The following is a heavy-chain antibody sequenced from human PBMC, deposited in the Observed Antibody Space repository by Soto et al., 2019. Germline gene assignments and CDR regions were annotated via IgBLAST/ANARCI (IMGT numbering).Heavy chain of an antibody. D-gene: IGHD6-6*01. CDR2: VYHSGST. CDR3: ARAHISSEGYYFDY. J-gene: IGHJ4*02. CDR1: GYSISSGYY. Sequence: SETLSLTCGVSGYSISSGYYWGWIRQPPGKGLEWIGSVYHSGSTYYNPSLKSRVTISVDTSKNQFSLKLSSVTAADTAVYYCARAHISSEGYYFDYWGQGTLVTV. V-gene: IGHV4-38-2*01.